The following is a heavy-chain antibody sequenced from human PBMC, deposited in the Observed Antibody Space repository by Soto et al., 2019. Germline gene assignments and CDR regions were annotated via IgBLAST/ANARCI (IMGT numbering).Heavy chain of an antibody. CDR3: ARQDIVVVFDI. J-gene: IGHJ3*02. CDR1: GGSISSYY. D-gene: IGHD2-2*01. CDR2: IYYSGST. V-gene: IGHV4-59*01. Sequence: SETLSLTCTVSGGSISSYYWSWIRQPPGKGLEWIGYIYYSGSTNYNPSLKSRVTISVDTSKNQFSLKLSSVTAAVTAVYYCARQDIVVVFDIWGQGTMVTVSS.